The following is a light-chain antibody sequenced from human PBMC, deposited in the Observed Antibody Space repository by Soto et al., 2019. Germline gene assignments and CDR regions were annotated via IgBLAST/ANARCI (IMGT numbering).Light chain of an antibody. Sequence: DYQMTQSPSTLSAFVGERVTITCRASQSIDNWLAWYQQKPGRAPKLLIFRASTLQTGVPSRFSGSGSGTELSLTISGLQPDDCATYICHEHKTSYTFGQGTKLEI. CDR1: QSIDNW. J-gene: IGKJ2*01. CDR2: RAS. V-gene: IGKV1-5*03. CDR3: HEHKTSYT.